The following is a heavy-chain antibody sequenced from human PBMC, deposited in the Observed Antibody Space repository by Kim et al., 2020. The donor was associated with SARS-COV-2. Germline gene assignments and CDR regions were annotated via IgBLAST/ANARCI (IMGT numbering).Heavy chain of an antibody. D-gene: IGHD3-3*01. V-gene: IGHV1-18*01. Sequence: ASVKVSCKASGYTFTSYGISWVRQAPGQGLEWLGWISTYNDNTKYAWELQDRLTMTTDTSTRSAYMELRSLRSDETAVYYCARYPLNYDVWSETPTIHHTYFDYWGQGTLVTVSS. CDR1: GYTFTSYG. CDR3: ARYPLNYDVWSETPTIHHTYFDY. CDR2: ISTYNDNT. J-gene: IGHJ4*02.